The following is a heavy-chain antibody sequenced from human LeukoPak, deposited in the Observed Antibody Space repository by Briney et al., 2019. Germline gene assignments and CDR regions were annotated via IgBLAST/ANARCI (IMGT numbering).Heavy chain of an antibody. CDR3: ARDGPFLDGSGSYYGY. CDR2: IYYSGST. CDR1: AGSISSYY. J-gene: IGHJ4*02. Sequence: SETLSLTCTVSAGSISSYYWSWIRQPPGKGLEWIGYIYYSGSTNYNPSLKSRVTISVDTSKNQFSLKLSSVTAADTAVYYCARDGPFLDGSGSYYGYWGQGTLVTVSS. D-gene: IGHD3-10*01. V-gene: IGHV4-59*01.